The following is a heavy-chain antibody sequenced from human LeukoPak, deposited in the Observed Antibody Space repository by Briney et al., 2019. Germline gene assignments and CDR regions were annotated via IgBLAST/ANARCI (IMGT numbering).Heavy chain of an antibody. V-gene: IGHV4-34*01. Sequence: SETLSLTCAVYGGSFSGYYWSWIRQPPGKGLEWIGEINHSGSTNYNPSLKSRVTISRNTSKNQFSLRPTSVTAADTAVYYCARGSIYYGDSSAYFDYWGQGSLVTVYS. D-gene: IGHD3-22*01. CDR2: INHSGST. CDR1: GGSFSGYY. J-gene: IGHJ4*02. CDR3: ARGSIYYGDSSAYFDY.